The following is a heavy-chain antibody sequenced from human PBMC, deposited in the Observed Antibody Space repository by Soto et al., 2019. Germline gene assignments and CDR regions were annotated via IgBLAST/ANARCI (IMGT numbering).Heavy chain of an antibody. Sequence: QVQLVESGGGVVQPGTSLRLSCAASGFTFSSNGMHWVRQAPGKGLEWAAVISSDGSTKYYADSVKGRFTISRDNSKNTLYLQMNSLRPEDTAVYFCTAQVATGYWGQGTLVTVSS. V-gene: IGHV3-30*03. D-gene: IGHD5-12*01. J-gene: IGHJ4*02. CDR1: GFTFSSNG. CDR2: ISSDGSTK. CDR3: TAQVATGY.